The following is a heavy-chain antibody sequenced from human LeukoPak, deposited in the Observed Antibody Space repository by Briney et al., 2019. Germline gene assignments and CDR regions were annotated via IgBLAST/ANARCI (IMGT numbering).Heavy chain of an antibody. CDR1: GYTFTGYY. Sequence: ASVKVSCKASGYTFTGYYIHWVRQAPGQGLEWMGWINPNSGGTNYAQKFQGWVTMTRDTSISTAYMELSRLRSDDTAVYYCARSRIAAAGYYYYGMDVWGKGTTVTVSS. V-gene: IGHV1-2*04. J-gene: IGHJ6*04. D-gene: IGHD6-13*01. CDR2: INPNSGGT. CDR3: ARSRIAAAGYYYYGMDV.